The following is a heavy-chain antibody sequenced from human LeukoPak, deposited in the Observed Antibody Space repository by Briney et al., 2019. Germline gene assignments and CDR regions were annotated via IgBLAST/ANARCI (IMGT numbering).Heavy chain of an antibody. V-gene: IGHV5-51*01. CDR1: GYRFTTSW. J-gene: IGHJ5*02. D-gene: IGHD3-22*01. Sequence: GESLKISCKGSGYRFTTSWIGWVRQMPGKGLEWMGIIYPGDSDTRYSPSFQGQVTISADKSISTAYLQWSSLKASDAAMYYCARLTYYYDSSGPNWFDPWGQGTLVTVSS. CDR2: IYPGDSDT. CDR3: ARLTYYYDSSGPNWFDP.